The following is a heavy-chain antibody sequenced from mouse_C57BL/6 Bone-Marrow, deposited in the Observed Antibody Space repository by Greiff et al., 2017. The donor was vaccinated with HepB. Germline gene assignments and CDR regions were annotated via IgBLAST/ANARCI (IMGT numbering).Heavy chain of an antibody. CDR2: IDPSDSYT. D-gene: IGHD1-1*01. CDR3: ARWVPLFLPDY. J-gene: IGHJ2*01. CDR1: GYTFTSYW. Sequence: QVQLKQPGAELVKPGASVKLSCKASGYTFTSYWMQWVKQRPGQGLEWIGEIDPSDSYTNYNQKFKGKATLTVDTSSSTAYMQLSSLTSEDSAVYYCARWVPLFLPDYWGQGTTLTVSS. V-gene: IGHV1-50*01.